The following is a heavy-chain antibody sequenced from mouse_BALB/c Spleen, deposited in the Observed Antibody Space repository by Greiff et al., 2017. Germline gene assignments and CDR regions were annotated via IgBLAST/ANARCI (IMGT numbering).Heavy chain of an antibody. CDR1: GFSLTSYG. V-gene: IGHV2-9*02. D-gene: IGHD1-1*02. CDR3: ARDAPYGPNWYFDV. Sequence: VMLVESGPGLVAPSQSLSITCTVSGFSLTSYGVHWVRQPPGKGLEWLGVIWAGGSTNYNSALMSRLSISKDNSKSQVFLKMNSLQTDDTAMYYCARDAPYGPNWYFDVWGAGTTVTVSS. CDR2: IWAGGST. J-gene: IGHJ1*01.